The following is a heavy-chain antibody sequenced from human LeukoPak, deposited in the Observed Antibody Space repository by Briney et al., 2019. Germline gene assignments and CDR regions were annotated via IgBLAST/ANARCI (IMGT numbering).Heavy chain of an antibody. J-gene: IGHJ3*02. Sequence: ASVKVSCKASGYTFTSYDINWVRQAPGQGLEWMGWISAYNGNTNYARKLQGRVTMTTDTSTSTAYMELRSLRSDDTAVYYCARPWLGAFDIWGQGTMVTVSS. CDR2: ISAYNGNT. V-gene: IGHV1-18*01. CDR1: GYTFTSYD. D-gene: IGHD3-9*01. CDR3: ARPWLGAFDI.